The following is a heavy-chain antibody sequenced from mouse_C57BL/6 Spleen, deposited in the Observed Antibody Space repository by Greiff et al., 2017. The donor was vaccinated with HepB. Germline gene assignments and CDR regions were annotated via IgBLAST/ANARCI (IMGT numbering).Heavy chain of an antibody. D-gene: IGHD1-2*01. CDR3: ARRGEYGPFDY. J-gene: IGHJ2*01. CDR1: GYTFTSYW. Sequence: VQLQQPGAELVRPGTSVKLSCKASGYTFTSYWMHWVKQRPGQGLEWIGVIDPSDSYTNYNQKFKGKATLTVDTSSSTAYMQLSSLTSEDSAVYYCARRGEYGPFDYWGQGTTLTVSS. CDR2: IDPSDSYT. V-gene: IGHV1-59*01.